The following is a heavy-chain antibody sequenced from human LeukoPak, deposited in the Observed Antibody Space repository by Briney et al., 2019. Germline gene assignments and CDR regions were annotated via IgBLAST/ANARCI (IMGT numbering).Heavy chain of an antibody. Sequence: GESLKTSCKGSGYSFTSYWIGWVRQMPGKGLEWMGIIYPGDSDTRYSPSFQGQVTISADKSISTAYLQWSSLKASDTAMYYCARHLGYYDSSGYYAPVDYWGQGTLVTVSS. CDR3: ARHLGYYDSSGYYAPVDY. CDR2: IYPGDSDT. J-gene: IGHJ4*02. V-gene: IGHV5-51*01. D-gene: IGHD3-22*01. CDR1: GYSFTSYW.